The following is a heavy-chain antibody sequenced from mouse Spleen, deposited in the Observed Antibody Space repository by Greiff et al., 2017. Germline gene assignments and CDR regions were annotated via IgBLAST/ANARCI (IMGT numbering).Heavy chain of an antibody. CDR2: INPSTGGT. CDR3: ARGYSSGLYYAMDY. CDR1: GYSFTGYY. D-gene: IGHD3-2*02. J-gene: IGHJ4*01. Sequence: VQLQQSGPELVKPGASVKISCKASGYSFTGYYMNWVKQSPEKSLEWIGEINPSTGGTTYNQKFKAKATLTVDKSSSTAYMQLKSLTSEDSAVYYCARGYSSGLYYAMDYWGQGTSVTVSS. V-gene: IGHV1-42*01.